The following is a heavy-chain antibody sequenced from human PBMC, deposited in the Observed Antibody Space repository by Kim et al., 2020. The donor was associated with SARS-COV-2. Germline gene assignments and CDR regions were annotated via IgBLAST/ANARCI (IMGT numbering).Heavy chain of an antibody. V-gene: IGHV4-34*01. D-gene: IGHD5-18*01. J-gene: IGHJ5*02. CDR3: ARSYSYGLFDP. Sequence: HDNASPRGRVTISVHTSENQFSRKLSSVTAADTAVYYCARSYSYGLFDPWGQGTLVTVSS.